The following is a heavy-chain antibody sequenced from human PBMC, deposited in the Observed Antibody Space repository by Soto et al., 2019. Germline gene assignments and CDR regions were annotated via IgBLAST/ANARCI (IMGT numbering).Heavy chain of an antibody. D-gene: IGHD1-7*01. J-gene: IGHJ4*02. Sequence: GGALRRSCAASGLTCSSYLMSWVRQAPGKRLEWVANIKQDGSEKNYVDSVKGRFTISRDNAKNSLYLQMNSLRAEDTAVYYCARTNWNYGVFFDCWGQGTLVTVSS. CDR2: IKQDGSEK. CDR1: GLTCSSYL. CDR3: ARTNWNYGVFFDC. V-gene: IGHV3-7*01.